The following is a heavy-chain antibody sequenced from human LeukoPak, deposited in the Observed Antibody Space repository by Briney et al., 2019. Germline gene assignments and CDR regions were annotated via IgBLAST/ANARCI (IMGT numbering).Heavy chain of an antibody. Sequence: NPGGSLRLSCAASGFTFSNYEINWVRQAPGKGLEWVSYISSSGNTVYYADSVKGRFTISRDNAKKSLYLQMNSLRAEDTAIYYCASSVHRSSWNLNYWGQGTLVTVSS. CDR1: GFTFSNYE. CDR2: ISSSGNTV. CDR3: ASSVHRSSWNLNY. D-gene: IGHD6-13*01. V-gene: IGHV3-48*03. J-gene: IGHJ4*02.